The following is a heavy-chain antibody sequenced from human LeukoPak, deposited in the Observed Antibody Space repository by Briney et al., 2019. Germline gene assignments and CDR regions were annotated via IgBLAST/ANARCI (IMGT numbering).Heavy chain of an antibody. CDR3: AMTNDFWSGYYPY. CDR1: GFTFSSYA. J-gene: IGHJ4*02. Sequence: GGSLRLSCAASGFTFSSYAMSWVRQAPGRGLEWVSAISGSGGSTYYADSVKGRFTISRDNSKNTLYLQMDSLRAEDTAVYYCAMTNDFWSGYYPYWGQGTLVTVSS. D-gene: IGHD3-3*01. V-gene: IGHV3-23*01. CDR2: ISGSGGST.